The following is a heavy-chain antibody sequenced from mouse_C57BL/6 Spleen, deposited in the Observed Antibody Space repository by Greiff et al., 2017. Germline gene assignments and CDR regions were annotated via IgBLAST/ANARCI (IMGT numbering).Heavy chain of an antibody. Sequence: EVMLVESEGGLVQPGSSMKLSCTASGFTFSDYYMAWVRQVPEKGLEWVANINYDGSSTYYLDSLKSRFIISRDNAKNILYLQMSSLKSEDTATYYCARDLAYGYYAMDYWGQGTSVTVSS. CDR3: ARDLAYGYYAMDY. CDR1: GFTFSDYY. CDR2: INYDGSST. D-gene: IGHD6-5*01. V-gene: IGHV5-16*01. J-gene: IGHJ4*01.